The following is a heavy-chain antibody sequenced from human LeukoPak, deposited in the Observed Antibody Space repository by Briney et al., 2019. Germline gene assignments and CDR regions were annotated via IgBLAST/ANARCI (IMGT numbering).Heavy chain of an antibody. CDR2: IYYSGST. CDR3: ATRSGIV. CDR1: GGSISSYY. J-gene: IGHJ3*01. V-gene: IGHV4-59*01. Sequence: SETLSLTCTVSGGSISSYYWSWIRQPPGKGLEWIGYIYYSGSTNYNPSLKSRVTISVDTSKNQFSLKLSSVTAGDTAVYYCATRSGIVWGQGTMVTVSS. D-gene: IGHD3-10*01.